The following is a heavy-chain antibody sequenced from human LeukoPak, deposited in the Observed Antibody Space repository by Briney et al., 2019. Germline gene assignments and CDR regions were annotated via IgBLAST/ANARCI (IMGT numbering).Heavy chain of an antibody. CDR2: ISSSGSTI. CDR3: AREASSGWFFRFDY. CDR1: GFTFSSYE. J-gene: IGHJ4*02. Sequence: GGSLSLSCAASGFTFSSYEMNWVRQAPGKGLEWVSYISSSGSTIYYADSVKGRFTISRDNAKNSLYLQMNSLRAEDTAVYYCAREASSGWFFRFDYWGQGTLVTVSS. V-gene: IGHV3-48*03. D-gene: IGHD6-19*01.